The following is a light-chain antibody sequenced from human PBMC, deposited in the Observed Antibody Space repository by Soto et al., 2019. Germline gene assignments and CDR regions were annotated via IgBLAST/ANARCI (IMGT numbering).Light chain of an antibody. Sequence: DIQMTQSPSSLSASVGGRVTITCRVSQDISNFLAWYQQRPGTVPKLLIYAASTLQSGVPSRFSGSGSGTDFTLTISSLQPEDFATYYCQKYNSAPLTFGGGTKVEIK. CDR2: AAS. CDR3: QKYNSAPLT. CDR1: QDISNF. J-gene: IGKJ4*01. V-gene: IGKV1-27*01.